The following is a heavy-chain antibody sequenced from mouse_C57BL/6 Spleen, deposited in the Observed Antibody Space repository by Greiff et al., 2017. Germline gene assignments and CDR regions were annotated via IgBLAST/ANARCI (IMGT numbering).Heavy chain of an antibody. CDR3: ARFYCSTYYFDY. J-gene: IGHJ2*01. Sequence: VQLQQPGAELVMPGASVKLSCKASGYTFTSYWMHWVKQRPGQGLEWIGEIDPSDSYTNYNQKFKGKSTLTVDNSSSTAYMQLSSLTSEDSAVYYCARFYCSTYYFDYWGQGTTLTVAS. CDR2: IDPSDSYT. CDR1: GYTFTSYW. V-gene: IGHV1-69*01. D-gene: IGHD1-1*01.